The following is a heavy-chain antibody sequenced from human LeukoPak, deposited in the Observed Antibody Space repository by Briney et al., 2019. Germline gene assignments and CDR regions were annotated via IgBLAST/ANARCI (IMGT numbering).Heavy chain of an antibody. CDR2: IGRSGTTI. V-gene: IGHV3-11*04. CDR1: GFTFSDYY. CDR3: ARDMGYSSSWYYFDY. Sequence: GGSLRLSCAASGFTFSDYYMSWIRQVPGKGLEWVSYIGRSGTTIHYADSVKGRFTISWDNAKNSLYLQMNSLRAEDTAVYYCARDMGYSSSWYYFDYWGQGTLVTVSS. D-gene: IGHD6-13*01. J-gene: IGHJ4*02.